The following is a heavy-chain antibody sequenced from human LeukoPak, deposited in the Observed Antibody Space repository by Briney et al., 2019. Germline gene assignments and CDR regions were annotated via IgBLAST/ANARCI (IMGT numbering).Heavy chain of an antibody. CDR3: ARGEIDYGGPDY. Sequence: GASVKVSCKASGYTFTSYDINWVRQATGQGLEWMGWMNPNSGNTGYAQKFQGRVTMTRNTSISTAYMELSSLRSEDTAVYYCARGEIDYGGPDYWGQGTLVTVSS. V-gene: IGHV1-8*01. CDR2: MNPNSGNT. D-gene: IGHD4-23*01. CDR1: GYTFTSYD. J-gene: IGHJ4*02.